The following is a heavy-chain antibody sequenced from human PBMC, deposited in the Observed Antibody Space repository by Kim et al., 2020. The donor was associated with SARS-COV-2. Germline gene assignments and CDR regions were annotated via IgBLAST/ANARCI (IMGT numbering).Heavy chain of an antibody. Sequence: KGRFTIARDNSKNTLYLQMNSLRAEDTAVYYCAKDRVPAANAYYYYMDVWGKGTTVTVSS. CDR3: AKDRVPAANAYYYYMDV. D-gene: IGHD2-2*01. V-gene: IGHV3-23*01. J-gene: IGHJ6*03.